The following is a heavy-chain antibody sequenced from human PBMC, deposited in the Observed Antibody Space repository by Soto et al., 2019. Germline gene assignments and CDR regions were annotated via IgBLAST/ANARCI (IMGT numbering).Heavy chain of an antibody. CDR3: ARTLSGFTYGSRQFYFDY. V-gene: IGHV4-30-4*01. D-gene: IGHD3-10*01. Sequence: SETLSLTCTVSGGSISSGDYYWSWIRQPPGKGLEWIGYIYYSGSTYYNPSLKSRVTISVDTSKNQFSLKLSSVTAADTAVYYCARTLSGFTYGSRQFYFDYCGQGTLVTVSS. CDR1: GGSISSGDYY. J-gene: IGHJ4*02. CDR2: IYYSGST.